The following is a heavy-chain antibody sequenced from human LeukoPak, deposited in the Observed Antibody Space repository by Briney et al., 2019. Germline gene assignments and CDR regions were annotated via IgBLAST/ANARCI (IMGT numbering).Heavy chain of an antibody. J-gene: IGHJ4*02. Sequence: ASVKVSCKASGYTFTGYYMHWVRQAPGQGLEWMGWINPNSGGTNYAQKVQGRVTMTRDTSISTAYMELSRLRSDDTAVYYCAREGQSNWNDINYWGQGTLVTVSS. D-gene: IGHD1-20*01. CDR3: AREGQSNWNDINY. V-gene: IGHV1-2*02. CDR2: INPNSGGT. CDR1: GYTFTGYY.